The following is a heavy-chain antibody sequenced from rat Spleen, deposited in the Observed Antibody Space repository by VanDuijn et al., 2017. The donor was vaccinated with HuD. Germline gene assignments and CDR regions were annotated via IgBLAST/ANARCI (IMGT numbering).Heavy chain of an antibody. CDR3: GRDEYRNNWGFAY. Sequence: QVQLKESGPGLVQPSETLSLTCTVSGFSLTSYNVHWVRQPPGKGLEWMGIMWSGGSTDYSSALKSRLSISRDTSKNQVFLKMNSLQTEDTAIYFCGRDEYRNNWGFAYWGQGTLVTVSS. V-gene: IGHV2-45*01. CDR1: GFSLTSYN. J-gene: IGHJ3*01. CDR2: MWSGGST. D-gene: IGHD1-5*01.